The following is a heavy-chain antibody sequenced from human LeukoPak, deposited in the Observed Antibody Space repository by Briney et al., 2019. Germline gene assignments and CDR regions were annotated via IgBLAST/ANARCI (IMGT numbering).Heavy chain of an antibody. CDR2: FGPEDGET. CDR3: ATLITTYYDFWSGYYRFGIDY. J-gene: IGHJ4*02. D-gene: IGHD3-3*01. Sequence: ASVKVSCKVSGYTLTELSMHWVRQAPGKGLEGMGGFGPEDGETIYAQKFQGRVTMTEDTSTDTAYMELSSLRSEDTAVYYCATLITTYYDFWSGYYRFGIDYWGQGTLVTVSS. V-gene: IGHV1-24*01. CDR1: GYTLTELS.